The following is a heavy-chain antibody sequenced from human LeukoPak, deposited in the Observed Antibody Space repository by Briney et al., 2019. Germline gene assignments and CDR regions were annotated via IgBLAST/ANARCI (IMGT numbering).Heavy chain of an antibody. D-gene: IGHD3-22*01. V-gene: IGHV3-23*01. CDR1: GFTFSSYA. CDR2: ISGSGGRT. J-gene: IGHJ5*01. CDR3: TNVPDHMIVVVRVDYCLS. Sequence: GGSLRLSCAASGFTFSSYAMSWVRQAPGKGLEWVSAISGSGGRTYYGDSVKGRFTISRDNSKNTLYLQMNSLRAEETDVYYCTNVPDHMIVVVRVDYCLSRGHRALATVSP.